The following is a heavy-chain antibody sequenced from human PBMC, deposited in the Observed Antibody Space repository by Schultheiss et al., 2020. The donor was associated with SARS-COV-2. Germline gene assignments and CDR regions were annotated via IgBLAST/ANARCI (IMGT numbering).Heavy chain of an antibody. CDR1: GYSFTSYW. CDR3: ARHDGDTMRKWADY. V-gene: IGHV5-51*01. CDR2: IYPGDSDT. D-gene: IGHD3-22*01. J-gene: IGHJ4*02. Sequence: GGSLRLSCKGSGYSFTSYWIGWVRQMPGKGLEWMGIIYPGDSDTRYSPSFQVQVTISADKSISTAYLQWSSLKASDTAMYYCARHDGDTMRKWADYWGQGALVTVSS.